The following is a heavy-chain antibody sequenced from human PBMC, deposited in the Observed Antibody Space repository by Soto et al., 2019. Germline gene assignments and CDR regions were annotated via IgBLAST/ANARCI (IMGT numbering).Heavy chain of an antibody. CDR3: AKGARTTFCDYYYGMDV. J-gene: IGHJ6*02. V-gene: IGHV3-30*18. Sequence: QVQLVESGGGVVQPGRSLRLSCAASGFTFSSYGMHWVRQAPGKGLEWVAVISYDGSNKYYADSVKGRFTISRDNSKNTLYLQMNSLRSKDTAVYYSAKGARTTFCDYYYGMDVWGQGTTVTVTS. CDR2: ISYDGSNK. CDR1: GFTFSSYG. D-gene: IGHD1-7*01.